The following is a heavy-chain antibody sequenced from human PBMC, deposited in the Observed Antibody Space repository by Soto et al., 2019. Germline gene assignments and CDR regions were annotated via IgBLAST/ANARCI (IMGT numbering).Heavy chain of an antibody. Sequence: TGGSLRLSCAASGCTFSSYEMNWFRQAPGKGLEWVSYISSSGSTIYYADSVKGRFTISRDNAKNSLYLQMNSLGAEDTAVYYYALSMVRRVIYEYWGKGPMGTVAS. CDR1: GCTFSSYE. CDR2: ISSSGSTI. CDR3: ALSMVRRVIYEY. D-gene: IGHD3-10*01. J-gene: IGHJ4*02. V-gene: IGHV3-48*03.